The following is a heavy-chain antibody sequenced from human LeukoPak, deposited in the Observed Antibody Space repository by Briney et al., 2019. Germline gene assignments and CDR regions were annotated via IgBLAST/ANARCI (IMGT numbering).Heavy chain of an antibody. J-gene: IGHJ4*02. V-gene: IGHV3-7*03. CDR2: IKEYGSKK. Sequence: GGCLRLACAPSGLTFSTAWRTCVRQASGKGLEWVVSIKEYGSKKSYVDSVKGRFTISRDNAQKSLYLEMNSLRAEDTAVYYCARAVTSTEGYWGQGTLVTVSS. CDR3: ARAVTSTEGY. CDR1: GLTFSTAW.